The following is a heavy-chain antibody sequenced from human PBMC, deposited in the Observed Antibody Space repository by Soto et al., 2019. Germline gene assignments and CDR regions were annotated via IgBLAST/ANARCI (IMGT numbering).Heavy chain of an antibody. Sequence: EVQLVESGGGLVQPGGSLRLSCAPSGFTVSNNYMSWVRQAPGKGLEWVSVIYSGGRTYYADSVKGRFTISRDNSKNTVYLQLNSLRAEDTAVYFCARDQLGSSWNMGWWYFDLWGRGTLVTVSS. V-gene: IGHV3-66*01. CDR1: GFTVSNNY. D-gene: IGHD6-13*01. CDR3: ARDQLGSSWNMGWWYFDL. CDR2: IYSGGRT. J-gene: IGHJ2*01.